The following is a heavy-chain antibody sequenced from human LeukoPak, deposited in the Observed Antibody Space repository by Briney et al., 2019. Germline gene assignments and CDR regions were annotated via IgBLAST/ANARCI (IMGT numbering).Heavy chain of an antibody. CDR2: ISGSGGST. CDR1: GFTFSSYA. D-gene: IGHD1-26*01. CDR3: AKGFNIVGATPFDY. J-gene: IGHJ4*02. Sequence: PGGSLRLSCAASGFTFSSYAMSWVRQAPGKGPEWVSAISGSGGSTYYADSVKGRFTISRDNSKNTLYLQMNSLRAEDTAVYYCAKGFNIVGATPFDYWGQGTLVTVSS. V-gene: IGHV3-23*01.